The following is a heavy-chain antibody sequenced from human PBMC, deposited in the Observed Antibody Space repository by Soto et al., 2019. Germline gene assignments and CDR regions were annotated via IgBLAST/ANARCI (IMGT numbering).Heavy chain of an antibody. CDR2: IIPIFGTA. D-gene: IGHD1-20*01. V-gene: IGHV1-69*13. Sequence: SVKVSCKASGGTFSIYASSWVRQAPGQGLEWMGGIIPIFGTANYAQKFQGRVTITADESTSTAYMELSSLRSEDTAVYYCAKTLQSNWNDEPWDNWFDPWGQGTLVTVSS. CDR3: AKTLQSNWNDEPWDNWFDP. J-gene: IGHJ5*02. CDR1: GGTFSIYA.